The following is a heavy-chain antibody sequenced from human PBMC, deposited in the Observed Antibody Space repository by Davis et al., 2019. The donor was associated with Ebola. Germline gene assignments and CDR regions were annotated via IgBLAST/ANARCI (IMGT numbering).Heavy chain of an antibody. Sequence: GESLKISCAASGFTFSSYSMNWVRQAPGKGLEWVSSISSSSSYIYYADSVKGRFTISRDNAKNSLYLQMNSLRAEDTAVYYCARDNGQQLVPDYYYYYGMDVWGQGTTVTVSS. CDR3: ARDNGQQLVPDYYYYYGMDV. V-gene: IGHV3-21*01. J-gene: IGHJ6*02. D-gene: IGHD6-13*01. CDR2: ISSSSSYI. CDR1: GFTFSSYS.